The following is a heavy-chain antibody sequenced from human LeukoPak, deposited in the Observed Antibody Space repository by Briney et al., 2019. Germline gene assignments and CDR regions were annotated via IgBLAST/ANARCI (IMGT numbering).Heavy chain of an antibody. J-gene: IGHJ6*02. Sequence: SETPSLTCTVSGGSISSYYWSWIRQPPGKGLEWIGYIYYSGSTNYNPSLKSRVTISVDTSKNQFSLKLSSVTAADTAVYYCARVAVYYGMDVWGQGTTVTVSS. D-gene: IGHD6-19*01. CDR2: IYYSGST. CDR1: GGSISSYY. CDR3: ARVAVYYGMDV. V-gene: IGHV4-59*01.